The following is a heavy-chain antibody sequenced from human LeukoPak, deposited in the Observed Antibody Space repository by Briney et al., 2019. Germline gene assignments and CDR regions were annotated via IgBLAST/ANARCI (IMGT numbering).Heavy chain of an antibody. J-gene: IGHJ3*02. D-gene: IGHD3-3*01. CDR1: GFSGSTSGMR. V-gene: IGHV2-70*04. CDR3: ARSTISLDAFDI. CDR2: SEWDEDK. Sequence: ESGPALLQPTPTLTLTCTFSGFSGSTSGMRGGWIRQPPGKALEWLSLSEWDEDKFYSTSLKTRLTISKDTSKNQVVLTMTNMDPVDTATYYCARSTISLDAFDIWGQGTMVTVSS.